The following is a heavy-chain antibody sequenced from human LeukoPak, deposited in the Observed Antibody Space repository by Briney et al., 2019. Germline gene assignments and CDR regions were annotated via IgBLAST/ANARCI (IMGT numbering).Heavy chain of an antibody. J-gene: IGHJ3*02. CDR1: GYTFTSYY. CDR3: ARPNGPYGALYALDI. CDR2: INPSGGST. V-gene: IGHV1-46*01. Sequence: ASVKVSCKASGYTFTSYYMHWVRPAPGHGLEWMGIINPSGGSTSYAQKFQGRVTMTRDTSTSTVYMELNSLRSEDTAVYYCARPNGPYGALYALDIWGQGTVVTVSS. D-gene: IGHD4-17*01.